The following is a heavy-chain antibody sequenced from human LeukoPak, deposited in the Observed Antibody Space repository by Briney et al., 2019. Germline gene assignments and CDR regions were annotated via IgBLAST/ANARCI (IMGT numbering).Heavy chain of an antibody. J-gene: IGHJ4*02. CDR2: INPNIGDT. D-gene: IGHD3-22*01. CDR1: GYALTGYY. Sequence: ASMKVSCKSSGYALTGYYFHWVRQAPGQGLEWMGWINPNIGDTNYAEKFQGRVTLTRDTSINIAYMELSRLTSDDTAVYYCARSSGFFYYFDYWGQGTLVTVSS. V-gene: IGHV1-2*02. CDR3: ARSSGFFYYFDY.